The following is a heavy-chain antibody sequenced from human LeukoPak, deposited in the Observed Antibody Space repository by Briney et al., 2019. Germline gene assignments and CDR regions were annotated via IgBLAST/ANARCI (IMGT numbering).Heavy chain of an antibody. CDR1: GFTFSSYS. J-gene: IGHJ4*02. CDR2: ISSSSSSI. CDR3: ARSRLNYYFDY. V-gene: IGHV3-48*01. Sequence: PGGSLRLSCAASGFTFSSYSMNWVRQAPGEGLEWVSYISSSSSSIYYADSVKGRFTISRDNAKNSLYLQMNSLRAEDTAVYYCARSRLNYYFDYWGQGTLVTVSS.